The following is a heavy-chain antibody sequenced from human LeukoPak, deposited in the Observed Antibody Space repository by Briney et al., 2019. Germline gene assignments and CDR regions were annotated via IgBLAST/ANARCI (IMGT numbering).Heavy chain of an antibody. J-gene: IGHJ4*02. Sequence: GGSLRLSCAASGFTFSSYAMSWVRQAPGKGLEWVSAISGSGGSTYYADSVKGRFTISRDKSKNTVHLQMNSLRAEDTALYYCAKDLGFQLPSYYFDYWGQGTLVTVSS. D-gene: IGHD2-2*01. CDR2: ISGSGGST. CDR1: GFTFSSYA. V-gene: IGHV3-23*01. CDR3: AKDLGFQLPSYYFDY.